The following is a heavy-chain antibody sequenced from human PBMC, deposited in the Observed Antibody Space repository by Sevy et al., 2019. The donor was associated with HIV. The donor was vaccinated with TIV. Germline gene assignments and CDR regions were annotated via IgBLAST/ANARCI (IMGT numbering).Heavy chain of an antibody. Sequence: GGSLRLSCAVSGFSFDSYGMTWVRQAPGKGLEWVAVISYDGSNKNYADSVKGRLTISRDNSKNTLYLQINSLRGEDTAVYYCARDPVEMARSGYGMDVWGQGTTVTVSS. CDR2: ISYDGSNK. CDR1: GFSFDSYG. CDR3: ARDPVEMARSGYGMDV. J-gene: IGHJ6*02. D-gene: IGHD6-25*01. V-gene: IGHV3-30*04.